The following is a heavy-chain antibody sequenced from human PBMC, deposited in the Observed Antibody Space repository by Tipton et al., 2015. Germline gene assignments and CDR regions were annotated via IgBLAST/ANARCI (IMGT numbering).Heavy chain of an antibody. CDR3: ARLGIPEGGMDV. V-gene: IGHV4-39*01. Sequence: TPSLTCTVSGGSIGSSTYYWVWIRQPPGKGLEWIGNMYYSGSSYYNSSLKSRVTISVDTSKNQFSLKLNSVTAADTAVYHCARLGIPEGGMDVWGQGTTVTVSS. D-gene: IGHD1-14*01. CDR2: MYYSGSS. CDR1: GGSIGSSTYY. J-gene: IGHJ6*02.